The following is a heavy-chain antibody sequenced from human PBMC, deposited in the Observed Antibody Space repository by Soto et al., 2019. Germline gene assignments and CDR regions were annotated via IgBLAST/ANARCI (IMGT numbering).Heavy chain of an antibody. J-gene: IGHJ4*02. Sequence: GGSLRLSWTASGFNFSSYAMHWVRQAPGKGLEWVAVISYDGSNKYYADSVKGRFTTSRDNSKNTLYLQMNSLRAEDTAVYYCAREESSSWHWVTADIDYWVQGTLVTVSS. V-gene: IGHV3-30-3*01. D-gene: IGHD6-13*01. CDR2: ISYDGSNK. CDR3: AREESSSWHWVTADIDY. CDR1: GFNFSSYA.